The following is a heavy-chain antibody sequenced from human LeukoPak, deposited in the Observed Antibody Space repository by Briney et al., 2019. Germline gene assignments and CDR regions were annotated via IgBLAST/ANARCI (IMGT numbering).Heavy chain of an antibody. Sequence: GGSLRLSCAASGFTVSNNYMNWVRQAPGKGLEWVSLIYSGGSTYYADSVKGRFTISRDNSKNTLYPRMNSLRVDDTAVYYCARDPPAVATNTYGWGQGTLVTVSS. V-gene: IGHV3-66*01. CDR1: GFTVSNNY. CDR3: ARDPPAVATNTYG. J-gene: IGHJ4*02. CDR2: IYSGGST. D-gene: IGHD6-13*01.